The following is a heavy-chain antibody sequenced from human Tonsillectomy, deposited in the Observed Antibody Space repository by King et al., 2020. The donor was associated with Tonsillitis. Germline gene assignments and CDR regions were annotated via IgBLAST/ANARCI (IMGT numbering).Heavy chain of an antibody. CDR1: GGTFSSYA. V-gene: IGHV1-69*01. J-gene: IGHJ4*02. CDR2: LIPLFGTA. Sequence: VQLVQSGAEVKKPGSSVKVSCKASGGTFSSYAISWVRQAPGQGLEWMGGLIPLFGTANYAQKFQGRITIIADESTRTAYMELSSLRSEDTAVYYCARDYYDGGGYWFDYWGQGILVTVSS. CDR3: ARDYYDGGGYWFDY. D-gene: IGHD3-22*01.